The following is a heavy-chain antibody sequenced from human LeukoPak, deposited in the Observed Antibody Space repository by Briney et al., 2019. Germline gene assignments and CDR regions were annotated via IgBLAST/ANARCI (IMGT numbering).Heavy chain of an antibody. V-gene: IGHV3-21*01. CDR1: GFTFSSYS. D-gene: IGHD3-10*01. CDR2: ISSSSSYI. CDR3: ARADLSRGYYFDY. J-gene: IGHJ4*02. Sequence: PGGSLRLSCAASGFTFSSYSMNWVGQAPGKGLEWVSSISSSSSYIYYADSVKGRFTISRDNAKNSLYLQMNSLRAEDTAVYYCARADLSRGYYFDYWGQGTLVTVSS.